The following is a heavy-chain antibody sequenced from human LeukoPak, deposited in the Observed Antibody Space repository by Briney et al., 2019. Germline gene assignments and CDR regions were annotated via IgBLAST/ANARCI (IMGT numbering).Heavy chain of an antibody. CDR2: ISYDGSNK. D-gene: IGHD3-22*01. Sequence: PGGSLRLSCAASGFTFSSYAMHWVRQAPGKGLEWVAVISYDGSNKYYADSVKGRFTISRDNSKNTLYLQMNSLRAEDTAVYYCARDRDRSGYYLGYWGHGTLVTVSS. CDR1: GFTFSSYA. J-gene: IGHJ4*01. V-gene: IGHV3-30*04. CDR3: ARDRDRSGYYLGY.